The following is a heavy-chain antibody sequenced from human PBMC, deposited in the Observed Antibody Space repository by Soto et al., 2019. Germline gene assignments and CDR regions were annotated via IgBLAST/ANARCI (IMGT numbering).Heavy chain of an antibody. CDR1: GYTFTGYY. V-gene: IGHV1-2*04. J-gene: IGHJ6*02. D-gene: IGHD6-13*01. CDR3: ARDHVVAAAGQYYYYGMDV. CDR2: INPNSGGT. Sequence: QVQLVQSGAEVKKPGASVKVSCKASGYTFTGYYMHWVRQAPGQGLEWMGWINPNSGGTNYAQKFQGWVTMTRDTTTSTAYKELRRLRSDDTAVYYCARDHVVAAAGQYYYYGMDVWGQGTTVTVSS.